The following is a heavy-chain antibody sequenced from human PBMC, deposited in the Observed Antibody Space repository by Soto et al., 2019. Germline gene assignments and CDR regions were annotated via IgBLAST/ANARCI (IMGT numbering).Heavy chain of an antibody. Sequence: EVQLVETGGGLIQPGGSLRLSCAASGFTVSSNYMSWVRQAPGKGLEWGSVIYSGGSTYYADSVKGRFTISRDNSKNTLYLQMNSLRAEDTAGYYCARRGYYYYGMDVWGQGTTVTVSS. V-gene: IGHV3-53*02. CDR3: ARRGYYYYGMDV. J-gene: IGHJ6*02. CDR1: GFTVSSNY. CDR2: IYSGGST.